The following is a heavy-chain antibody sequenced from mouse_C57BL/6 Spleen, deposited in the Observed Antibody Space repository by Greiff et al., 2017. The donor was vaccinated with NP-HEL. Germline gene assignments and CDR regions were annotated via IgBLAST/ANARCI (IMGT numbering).Heavy chain of an antibody. V-gene: IGHV10-1*01. D-gene: IGHD3-2*02. CDR1: GFSFNTYA. CDR3: VRDSEVYFDY. Sequence: EVKLVESGGGLVQPKGSLKLSCAASGFSFNTYAMNWVRQAPGKGLEWVARIRSKSNNYATYYADSVKDRFTISRDDSESMLYLQMNNLKTEDTAMYYCVRDSEVYFDYWGQGTTLTVSS. CDR2: IRSKSNNYAT. J-gene: IGHJ2*01.